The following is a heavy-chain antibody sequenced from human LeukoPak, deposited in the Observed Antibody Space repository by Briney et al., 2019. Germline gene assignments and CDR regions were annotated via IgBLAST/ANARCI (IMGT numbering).Heavy chain of an antibody. V-gene: IGHV3-53*01. CDR2: IYSGDST. D-gene: IGHD6-19*01. Sequence: GGSLRLSCAASGFTVSSNYMSWVRQAPGKGLEWVSVIYSGDSTYYADSVKGRLTISRDNSKNTLYLQMDSLRAEDTAVYYCATILSGYSSGWSPHFDYWGQGTLVTVSS. CDR3: ATILSGYSSGWSPHFDY. CDR1: GFTVSSNY. J-gene: IGHJ4*02.